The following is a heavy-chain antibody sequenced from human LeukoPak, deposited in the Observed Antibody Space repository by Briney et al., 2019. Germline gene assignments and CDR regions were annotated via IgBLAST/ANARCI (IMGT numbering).Heavy chain of an antibody. CDR3: ARSARGYSYIFDY. D-gene: IGHD5-18*01. V-gene: IGHV3-53*01. CDR2: IYSGGGT. J-gene: IGHJ4*02. Sequence: GGSLILSCAASGFTVSSNYMSWVRQAPGKGLEWVSVIYSGGGTYYADSVKGRFTISRDNSKNTLYLQINSLRAEDTAVYYCARSARGYSYIFDYWGQGTLVTVSS. CDR1: GFTVSSNY.